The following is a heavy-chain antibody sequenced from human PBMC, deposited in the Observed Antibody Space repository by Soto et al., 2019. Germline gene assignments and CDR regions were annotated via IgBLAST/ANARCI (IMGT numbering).Heavy chain of an antibody. D-gene: IGHD3-16*01. CDR2: IIPIFGTA. Sequence: QVQLVQSGAEVKKPGSSVKVSCKASGGTFSSYAISWVRQAPGQGLEWMGGIIPIFGTADYAQKFQGRVTITADESTSTAYRDLSSLSAEDTAVYCCARHLGGNHYYYGMDVWGQGTTVTVSS. J-gene: IGHJ6*02. V-gene: IGHV1-69*12. CDR3: ARHLGGNHYYYGMDV. CDR1: GGTFSSYA.